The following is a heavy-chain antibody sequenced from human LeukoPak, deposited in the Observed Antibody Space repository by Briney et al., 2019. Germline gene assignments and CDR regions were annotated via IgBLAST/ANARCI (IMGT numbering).Heavy chain of an antibody. CDR2: ISAHNEKT. CDR3: ARVGDEYYDIRPYAMDV. J-gene: IGHJ6*02. CDR1: GDTFRTYG. D-gene: IGHD3-9*01. Sequence: ASVKVSCEASGDTFRTYGVSWVRQAPGQGLEWMGGISAHNEKTEYAESFQGRVTMTTDTSTSTAYMELRSLRSDDTAVYYCARVGDEYYDIRPYAMDVWGQGTTVTVSS. V-gene: IGHV1-18*01.